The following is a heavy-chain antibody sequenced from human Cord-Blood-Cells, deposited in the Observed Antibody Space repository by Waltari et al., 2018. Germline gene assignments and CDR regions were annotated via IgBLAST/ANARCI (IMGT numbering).Heavy chain of an antibody. CDR3: ARKDYGDYVDY. Sequence: EVQLVESGGGLVQPGGSLRLSCAASGFTFSSYEMNWVRQAPGKGLEWVSYISSSGSTIYYADSVKGRFTSSRDNAKNSLYLQMNSLRAEDTAVYYCARKDYGDYVDYWGQGTLVTVSS. CDR2: ISSSGSTI. D-gene: IGHD4-17*01. V-gene: IGHV3-48*03. J-gene: IGHJ4*02. CDR1: GFTFSSYE.